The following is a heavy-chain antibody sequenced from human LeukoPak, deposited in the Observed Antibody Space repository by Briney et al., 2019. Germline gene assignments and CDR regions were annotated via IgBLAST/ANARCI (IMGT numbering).Heavy chain of an antibody. J-gene: IGHJ4*02. D-gene: IGHD3-10*01. CDR2: IYYSGST. CDR1: GGSISSSSYY. CDR3: ARGTTGYYNDY. V-gene: IGHV4-39*01. Sequence: PSETLSLTCTVSGGSISSSSYYWGWIRQPPGKGLEWIGSIYYSGSTYYNPSLKSRVTISVDTSKNQFSLKLSSVTAADTAVYYCARGTTGYYNDYWGQGTLVTVSS.